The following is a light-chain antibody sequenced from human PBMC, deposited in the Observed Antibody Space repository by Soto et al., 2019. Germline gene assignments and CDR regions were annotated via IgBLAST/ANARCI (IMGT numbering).Light chain of an antibody. J-gene: IGLJ3*02. CDR2: GDT. CDR1: SSNIGTRYD. V-gene: IGLV1-40*01. Sequence: QSALTQPPSVSGAPGQRVTISCTGSSSNIGTRYDVNWYQQVLGAAPKLLIYGDTNRPSGVPDRFSGSRSGTSASLAITGLQAEDEADYFCQTYDTSQSAWVFGGGTKLTVL. CDR3: QTYDTSQSAWV.